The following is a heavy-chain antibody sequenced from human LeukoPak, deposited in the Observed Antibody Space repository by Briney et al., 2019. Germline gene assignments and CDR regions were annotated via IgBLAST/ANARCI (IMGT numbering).Heavy chain of an antibody. CDR3: AREAYVDYYFDY. J-gene: IGHJ4*02. Sequence: GGSLRLSCAASGFTFSSYEMNWVRQAPGKGLEWVSYISSSGSTIYYADSVKGRFTISRDNSKNTLYLQMNSLRAEDTAVYYCAREAYVDYYFDYWGQGTLVTVSS. CDR2: ISSSGSTI. V-gene: IGHV3-48*03. D-gene: IGHD3-9*01. CDR1: GFTFSSYE.